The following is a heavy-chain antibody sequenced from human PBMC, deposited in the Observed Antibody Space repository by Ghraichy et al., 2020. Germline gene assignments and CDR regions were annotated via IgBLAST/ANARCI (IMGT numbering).Heavy chain of an antibody. J-gene: IGHJ4*02. V-gene: IGHV3-30*18. CDR2: ISNDGSNK. D-gene: IGHD3-22*01. Sequence: GESLNISCAASGFSFSSHGMHWVRQAPGKGLEWVGVISNDGSNKYYEDSVKGRFTISRDNSKNTVYLQMNNLRPEDTAVYYCAKASYESSTNYWGRFEDYWGPGALVTVSS. CDR3: AKASYESSTNYWGRFEDY. CDR1: GFSFSSHG.